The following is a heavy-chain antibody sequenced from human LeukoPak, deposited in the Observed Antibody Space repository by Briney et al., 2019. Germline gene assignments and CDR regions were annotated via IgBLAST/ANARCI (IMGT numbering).Heavy chain of an antibody. D-gene: IGHD3-10*01. V-gene: IGHV1-46*01. CDR3: ARGPRITLIRGGQWYYYMDV. Sequence: ASVKVSCKASGYTFTSHFMHWVRQAPGQGLEWMGLINPSGGSTNYAQKFQGRVTMTRDTSTSTVYMELSSLRSEDTAVYYCARGPRITLIRGGQWYYYMDVWGKGTTVTISS. CDR1: GYTFTSHF. CDR2: INPSGGST. J-gene: IGHJ6*03.